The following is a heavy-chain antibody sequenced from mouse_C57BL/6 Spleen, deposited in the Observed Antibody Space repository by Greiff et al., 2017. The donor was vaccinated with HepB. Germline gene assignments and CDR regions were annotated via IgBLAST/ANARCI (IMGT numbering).Heavy chain of an antibody. D-gene: IGHD1-1*01. V-gene: IGHV1-78*01. CDR2: IYPRDGST. CDR1: GYTFTDHT. J-gene: IGHJ2*01. CDR3: AMVYYYGSKGFDY. Sequence: QVQLQQSDAELVKPGASVKISCKVSGYTFTDHTIHWMKQRPEQGLEWIGYIYPRDGSTKYNAKFKGKATLTADKPSSTAYMQLNRLTYEDSAVYFCAMVYYYGSKGFDYWGQGTTLTVSS.